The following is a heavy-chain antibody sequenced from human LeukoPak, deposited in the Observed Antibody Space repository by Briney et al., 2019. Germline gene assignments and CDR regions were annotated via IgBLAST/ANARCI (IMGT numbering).Heavy chain of an antibody. Sequence: GESLKISCKGSGYSFTSYWISWVRQMPGKGLEWMGRIDPSDSYTNYSPSFQGHVTISADKSISTACLQWSSLKASDTAMYYCARGGAVERYCSSTSCYWVDAFDIWGQGTMVTVSS. CDR1: GYSFTSYW. CDR2: IDPSDSYT. D-gene: IGHD2-2*01. J-gene: IGHJ3*02. CDR3: ARGGAVERYCSSTSCYWVDAFDI. V-gene: IGHV5-10-1*01.